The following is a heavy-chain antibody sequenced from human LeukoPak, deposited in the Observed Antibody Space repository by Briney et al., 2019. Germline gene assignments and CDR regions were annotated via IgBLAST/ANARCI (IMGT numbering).Heavy chain of an antibody. CDR3: ARDKDSYSSSSLDY. CDR1: GFTFSSYS. J-gene: IGHJ4*02. Sequence: GGSLRLSCAASGFTFSSYSMNWVRQAPGKGLEWVSYISSSSSTIYYADSVKGRFTISRDNAKNSLYLQMNSLRAEDTAVYYCARDKDSYSSSSLDYWGQGTLVSVSS. CDR2: ISSSSSTI. D-gene: IGHD6-6*01. V-gene: IGHV3-48*01.